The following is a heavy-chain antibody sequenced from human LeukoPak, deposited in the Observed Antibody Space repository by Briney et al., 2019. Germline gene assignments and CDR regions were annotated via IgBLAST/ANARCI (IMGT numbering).Heavy chain of an antibody. CDR3: ARATLPRSDDYAFDY. Sequence: ASVKVSCKASGYSFTRYYIHWVRQAPAQGLEWMGWINPNSGGTNYAQKFQGRVTMTRDTSISTAYMELSSLRSDDTAVYYCARATLPRSDDYAFDYWGQGTLVTVSS. D-gene: IGHD4-17*01. J-gene: IGHJ4*02. CDR1: GYSFTRYY. CDR2: INPNSGGT. V-gene: IGHV1-2*02.